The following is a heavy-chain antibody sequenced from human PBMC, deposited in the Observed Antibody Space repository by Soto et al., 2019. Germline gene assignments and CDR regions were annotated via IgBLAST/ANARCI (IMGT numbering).Heavy chain of an antibody. V-gene: IGHV4-30-4*01. Sequence: SETLSLTCTLSGGSISSGDYYWSWIRQPPGKGLEWIGYIYYSGSTYYNPSLKSRVTISVDTSKNQFSLKLSSVTAADAAVYYCATGGLNYYDSSGYLDYWGQGTLVTVYS. CDR3: ATGGLNYYDSSGYLDY. CDR2: IYYSGST. D-gene: IGHD3-22*01. CDR1: GGSISSGDYY. J-gene: IGHJ4*02.